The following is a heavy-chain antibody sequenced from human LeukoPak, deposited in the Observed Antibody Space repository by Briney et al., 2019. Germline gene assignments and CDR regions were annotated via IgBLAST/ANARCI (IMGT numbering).Heavy chain of an antibody. Sequence: SQTLSLTCAISGDSVSSDSAAWNWIRQSPSRGLEWLGRTYYRSKWYNDYAVSVKSRIAINPDTSKNQFSLQLNSVTPEDTAVYYCASSDNSGHLLAYWGQGTLVTVSS. CDR3: ASSDNSGHLLAY. CDR2: TYYRSKWYN. J-gene: IGHJ4*02. CDR1: GDSVSSDSAA. V-gene: IGHV6-1*01. D-gene: IGHD3-22*01.